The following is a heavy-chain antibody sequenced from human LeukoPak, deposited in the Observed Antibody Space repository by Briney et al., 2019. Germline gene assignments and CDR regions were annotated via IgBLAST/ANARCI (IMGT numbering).Heavy chain of an antibody. Sequence: SGGSLRLSCAASGFTFSSYEMNWVRQAPGKGLEWVSYISSSSSTIYYADSVKGRFTISRDNAKNSLYLQMNSLRDEDTAVYYCARVNYYGSGGYYWWFDPWGQGTLVTVSS. J-gene: IGHJ5*02. D-gene: IGHD3-22*01. CDR1: GFTFSSYE. V-gene: IGHV3-48*02. CDR2: ISSSSSTI. CDR3: ARVNYYGSGGYYWWFDP.